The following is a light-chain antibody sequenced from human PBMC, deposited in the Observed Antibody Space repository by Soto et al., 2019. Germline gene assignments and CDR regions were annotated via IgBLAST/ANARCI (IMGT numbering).Light chain of an antibody. CDR3: QQYNDWPRT. CDR2: GAS. J-gene: IGKJ1*01. Sequence: EIVMTQSPATLSVSPGERATLSCRASQSVSTNLAWYQQKPGQAPRLVIYGASTRATGIPARLSGSGSGTEFTLTISSLQSEDFAVYYCQQYNDWPRTFGQGTKVDIK. CDR1: QSVSTN. V-gene: IGKV3-15*01.